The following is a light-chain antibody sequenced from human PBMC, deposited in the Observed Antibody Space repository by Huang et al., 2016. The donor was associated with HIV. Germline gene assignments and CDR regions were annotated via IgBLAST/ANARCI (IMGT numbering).Light chain of an antibody. J-gene: IGKJ4*01. CDR3: QQLKSYS. CDR1: QGISNY. CDR2: AAS. V-gene: IGKV1-9*01. Sequence: IQLTQSPSSLSASVGDRVTITCRASQGISNYLAWYQKKPGKAPTLLIYAASNLQSGVPSTFSGSGSGTDFTLTIISLQPEDFATYYCQQLKSYSFGGGTKVEIK.